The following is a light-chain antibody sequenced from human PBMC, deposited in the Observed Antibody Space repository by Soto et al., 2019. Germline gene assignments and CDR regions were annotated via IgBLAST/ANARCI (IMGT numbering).Light chain of an antibody. J-gene: IGKJ5*01. Sequence: VLTQSPGTLSLSPGERATLSCRASQSVSSSYLAWYQRKPGQAPRLLIYGASSRATGIPDRFSGSGSGTDFTLTISSLEPEDFAVYYCQQRSNWPITFGQGTRLEIK. V-gene: IGKV3D-20*02. CDR1: QSVSSSY. CDR2: GAS. CDR3: QQRSNWPIT.